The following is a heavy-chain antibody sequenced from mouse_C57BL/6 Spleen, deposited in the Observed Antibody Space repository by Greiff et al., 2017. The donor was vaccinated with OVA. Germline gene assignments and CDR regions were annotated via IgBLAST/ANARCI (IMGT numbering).Heavy chain of an antibody. CDR2: INPSTGGT. Sequence: VQLQQSGPELVKPGASVKISCKASGYSFTGYYMNWVKQSPEKSLEWIGEINPSTGGTTYNQKFKAKATLTVDKSSSTAYMQLKSLTSEDSAVYYWALGLYYFDYWGQGTTLTVSS. V-gene: IGHV1-42*01. CDR1: GYSFTGYY. CDR3: ALGLYYFDY. J-gene: IGHJ2*01.